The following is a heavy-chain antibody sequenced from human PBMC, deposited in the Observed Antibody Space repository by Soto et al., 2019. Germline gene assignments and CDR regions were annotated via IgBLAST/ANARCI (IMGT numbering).Heavy chain of an antibody. D-gene: IGHD2-2*01. J-gene: IGHJ6*02. CDR2: ISGSGGRT. CDR1: GFTFSSYA. V-gene: IGHV3-23*01. Sequence: GSLRLSCAASGFTFSSYAMSWVRQAPGKGLEWVSAISGSGGRTYYADSVKGRFTISRDNCEITLYMQINSLRAADTAVYYCAKDRSYQLPRYGMDVWAQGTTVTASS. CDR3: AKDRSYQLPRYGMDV.